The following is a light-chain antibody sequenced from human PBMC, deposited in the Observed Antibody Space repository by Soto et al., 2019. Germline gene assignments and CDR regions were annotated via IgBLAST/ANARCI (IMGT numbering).Light chain of an antibody. V-gene: IGKV1-5*03. CDR3: QQYISSWT. J-gene: IGKJ1*01. CDR1: QSISYW. CDR2: KAS. Sequence: DIQMTQSPSTLSASVVDRVTITFRASQSISYWLAWYQQKPGKAPKLLIYKASSLESGVPSRFSGSGFGTNFALTISSLQPEDFATYYCQQYISSWTFGLGTKVDIK.